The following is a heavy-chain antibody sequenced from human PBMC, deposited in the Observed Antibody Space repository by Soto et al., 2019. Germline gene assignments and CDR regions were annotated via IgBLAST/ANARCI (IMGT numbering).Heavy chain of an antibody. Sequence: EVQLVESGGGLVQPGGSLRLSCAASGFTVSSNYMSWVRQAPGKGLEWVSVIYSGGSTYYADSVKGRFTISRDNSKNTLYLQMNSLRAEDTAVYYCARDSIIAVAGAFDIWGQGTMVTVSS. CDR1: GFTVSSNY. CDR2: IYSGGST. J-gene: IGHJ3*02. V-gene: IGHV3-66*01. D-gene: IGHD6-19*01. CDR3: ARDSIIAVAGAFDI.